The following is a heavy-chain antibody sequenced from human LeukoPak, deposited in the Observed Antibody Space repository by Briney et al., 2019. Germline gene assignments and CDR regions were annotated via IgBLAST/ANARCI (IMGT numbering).Heavy chain of an antibody. CDR2: IDGSGGTT. CDR3: ARGYGGSWLHS. D-gene: IGHD6-13*01. Sequence: GGSLRLSCAASGFSFSSQNMNWVRQAPGKGLEWISYIDGSGGTTHYADSVGGRFTISRDNAKHSLYLQMNSLRVDDSALYYCARGYGGSWLHSWGPGTLVTVSS. CDR1: GFSFSSQN. V-gene: IGHV3-48*04. J-gene: IGHJ5*02.